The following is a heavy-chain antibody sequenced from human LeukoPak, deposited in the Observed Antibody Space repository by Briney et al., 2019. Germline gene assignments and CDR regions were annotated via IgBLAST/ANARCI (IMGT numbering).Heavy chain of an antibody. J-gene: IGHJ5*02. Sequence: SETLSLTCTVSGGSISSYYWSWIRQPPEKGLEWIGYIYYSGSTNYNPSLKSRVTISVDTSKNQFSLKLSSVTAADTAVYYCARGVTIFGVVENNWFDPWGQGTLVTVSS. CDR3: ARGVTIFGVVENNWFDP. CDR1: GGSISSYY. CDR2: IYYSGST. D-gene: IGHD3-3*01. V-gene: IGHV4-59*01.